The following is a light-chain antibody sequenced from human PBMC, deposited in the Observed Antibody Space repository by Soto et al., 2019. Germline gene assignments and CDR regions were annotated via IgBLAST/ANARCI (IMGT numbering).Light chain of an antibody. CDR3: QQLNSYPQT. CDR1: QGISSY. V-gene: IGKV1-9*01. J-gene: IGKJ1*01. CDR2: AAS. Sequence: DLQLTQSPSFLSASVGDRVTITCRASQGISSYLAWYQQKPGKAPKLLNYAASTLQSGVPSRFSGSGSGTEFNLTISSLQPEDFATYYCQQLNSYPQTFGQGTKVEIK.